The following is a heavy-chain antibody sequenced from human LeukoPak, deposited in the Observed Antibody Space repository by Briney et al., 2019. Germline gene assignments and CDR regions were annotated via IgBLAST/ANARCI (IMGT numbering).Heavy chain of an antibody. V-gene: IGHV3-74*01. CDR3: VSFYETY. CDR1: GNYW. J-gene: IGHJ4*02. Sequence: GGSLRLSCAASGNYWMHWVRQAPGKGLVWVSHINSDGGWTSYADSVKGRFTISKDNAKNTVYLQMNNLRVEDTAVYYCVSFYETYWGRGTLVTVSS. D-gene: IGHD2-2*01. CDR2: INSDGGWT.